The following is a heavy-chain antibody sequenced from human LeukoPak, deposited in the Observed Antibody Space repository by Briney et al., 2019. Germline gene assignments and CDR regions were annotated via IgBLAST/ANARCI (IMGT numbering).Heavy chain of an antibody. D-gene: IGHD1-26*01. CDR1: GFTFSSYS. CDR3: AGGYSYYYGMDV. J-gene: IGHJ6*02. Sequence: GGSLRLSCAASGFTFSSYSMNWVRQAPGKGLEWVSYISSSSTIYYADSVKGRFTISRDNAKNSLYLQMNSLRAEDTAVYYCAGGYSYYYGMDVWGQGTTVTVSS. CDR2: ISSSSTI. V-gene: IGHV3-48*01.